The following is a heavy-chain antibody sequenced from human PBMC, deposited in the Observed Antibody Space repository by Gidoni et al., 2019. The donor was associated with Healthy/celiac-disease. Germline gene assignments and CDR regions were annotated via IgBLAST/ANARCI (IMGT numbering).Heavy chain of an antibody. D-gene: IGHD6-13*01. CDR2: IWYVGSNK. V-gene: IGHV3-33*01. J-gene: IGHJ6*02. CDR1: GFTFSRYG. CDR3: AVKQQPHYYYGMDV. Sequence: QVQLVESGGGVVQPGRSLRLSCAASGFTFSRYGMHWVRQAPGKGLEWVAVIWYVGSNKYYADSVKGRFTISRDNSKNTLYLQMNSLRAEDTAVYYCAVKQQPHYYYGMDVWGQGTTVTVSS.